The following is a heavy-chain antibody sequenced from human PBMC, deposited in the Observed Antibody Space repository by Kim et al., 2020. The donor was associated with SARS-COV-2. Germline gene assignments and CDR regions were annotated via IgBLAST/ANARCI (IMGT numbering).Heavy chain of an antibody. V-gene: IGHV4-39*01. D-gene: IGHD2-15*01. Sequence: SGSTYYNPSLKSRVTISVDTSKNQFSLKLSSVTAADTAVYYCARGRWYFDYWGQGTLVTVSS. CDR3: ARGRWYFDY. J-gene: IGHJ4*02. CDR2: SGST.